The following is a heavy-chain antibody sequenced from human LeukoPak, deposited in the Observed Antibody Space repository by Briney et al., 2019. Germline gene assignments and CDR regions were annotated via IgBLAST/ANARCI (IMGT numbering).Heavy chain of an antibody. CDR2: INPNSGGT. CDR3: ARDNAYYDSSGYYTHDAFDI. D-gene: IGHD3-22*01. CDR1: GYTFTGYY. Sequence: ASVKVSCKASGYTFTGYYMHWVRQAPGQGLEWMGWINPNSGGTNYAQKFQGRVTMTTDTSTSTAYMELRSLRSDDTAVYYCARDNAYYDSSGYYTHDAFDIWGQGTMVTVSS. J-gene: IGHJ3*02. V-gene: IGHV1-2*02.